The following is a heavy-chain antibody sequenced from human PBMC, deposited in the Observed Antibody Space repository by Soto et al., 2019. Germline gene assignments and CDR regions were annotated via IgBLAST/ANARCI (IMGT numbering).Heavy chain of an antibody. CDR1: GFTFSSYA. J-gene: IGHJ4*02. CDR3: ARDPFDSSGYYYAPYFDY. Sequence: GLLTLSCAASGFTFSSYAMHWVRQAPGKGLEWVAVISYDGSNKYYADSVKGRFTISRDNSKNTLYLQMNSLRAEDTAVYYCARDPFDSSGYYYAPYFDYWGQGTLVTLSS. CDR2: ISYDGSNK. D-gene: IGHD3-22*01. V-gene: IGHV3-30-3*01.